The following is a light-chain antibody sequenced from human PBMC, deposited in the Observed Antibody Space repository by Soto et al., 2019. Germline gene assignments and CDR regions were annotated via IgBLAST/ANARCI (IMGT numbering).Light chain of an antibody. CDR3: GSYARGNNVV. CDR1: SSDVGGYDY. CDR2: EVN. J-gene: IGLJ3*02. V-gene: IGLV2-8*01. Sequence: QSALTQPPSASGSPGQSVTISCTGTSSDVGGYDYVSWYQQHPGKAPRFLIYEVNKRPSGVPDRFSGSKSGNTASLTVSGLQAEDEADYYCGSYARGNNVVFGGGTKVTVL.